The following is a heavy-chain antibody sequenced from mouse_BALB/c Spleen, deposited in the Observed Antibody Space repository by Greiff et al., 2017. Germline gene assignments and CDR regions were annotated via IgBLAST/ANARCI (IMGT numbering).Heavy chain of an antibody. CDR3: AREDYGNYLYYFDY. V-gene: IGHV5-6-5*01. CDR2: ISSGGST. Sequence: EVMLVESGGGLVKPGGSLKLSCAASGFTFSSYAMSWVRQTPEKRLEWVASISSGGSTYYPDSVMGRFTISRDNARNILYLQMSSLRSEDTAMYYCAREDYGNYLYYFDYWGQGTTLTVSS. D-gene: IGHD2-1*01. J-gene: IGHJ2*01. CDR1: GFTFSSYA.